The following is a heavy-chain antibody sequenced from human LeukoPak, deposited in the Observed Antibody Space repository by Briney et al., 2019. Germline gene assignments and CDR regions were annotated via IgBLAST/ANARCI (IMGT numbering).Heavy chain of an antibody. CDR1: GFTFSNYS. Sequence: QSGGSLRLSCAASGFTFSNYSMHWVRQAPGKGLDWVALISYDGNHKYYADSVKGRFTISRDNSKNTLFLQMNSLRAEDTAVYYCASRAVGIAADVDYWGQGTLVTVSS. D-gene: IGHD6-13*01. J-gene: IGHJ4*02. CDR2: ISYDGNHK. V-gene: IGHV3-30*04. CDR3: ASRAVGIAADVDY.